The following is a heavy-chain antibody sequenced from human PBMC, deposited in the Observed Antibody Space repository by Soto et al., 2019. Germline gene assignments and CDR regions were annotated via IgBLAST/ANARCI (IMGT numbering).Heavy chain of an antibody. D-gene: IGHD5-12*01. CDR3: ARDLGGFPDY. V-gene: IGHV1-18*01. CDR1: GYSFTSYG. CDR2: ISAYNGNR. Sequence: QVQLVQSGAEVKKPGASVKVSCKASGYSFTSYGISWVRQAPGQGLEWMGWISAYNGNRKYAQKFQGRVTMTPDTSTSTAYMELRRLRSDDTAVYYCARDLGGFPDYWGQGTLVTVSS. J-gene: IGHJ4*02.